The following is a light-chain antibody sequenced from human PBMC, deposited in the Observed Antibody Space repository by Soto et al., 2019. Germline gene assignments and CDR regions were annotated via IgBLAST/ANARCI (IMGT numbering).Light chain of an antibody. J-gene: IGKJ3*01. Sequence: DIVMTQSPDSLAVSLGERATINCKSSQSVLYSSSNKNYLAWYQQKPGQPPKLLIYWASARQSGVPDRFSGRGSGSDFTLAISSLQADDVEVYYCQQYYQTPFTFGTGTKGNI. CDR2: WAS. CDR3: QQYYQTPFT. V-gene: IGKV4-1*01. CDR1: QSVLYSSSNKNY.